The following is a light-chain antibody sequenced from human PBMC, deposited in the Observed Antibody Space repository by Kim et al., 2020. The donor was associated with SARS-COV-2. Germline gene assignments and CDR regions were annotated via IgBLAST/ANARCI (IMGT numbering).Light chain of an antibody. J-gene: IGKJ1*01. V-gene: IGKV3-20*01. CDR1: ESISNNY. CDR3: HQYVYSPWT. Sequence: DTELTQSPCTLSLPPGERATLSCRASESISNNYIAWYQQKRGQAPRVLIYGASTRDTGIPDRFSGSGSGTDFTLTVSRLEPEDSAVYYCHQYVYSPWTFGQGTKVDIK. CDR2: GAS.